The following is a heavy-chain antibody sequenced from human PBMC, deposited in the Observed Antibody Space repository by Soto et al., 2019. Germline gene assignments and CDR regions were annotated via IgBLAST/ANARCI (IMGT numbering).Heavy chain of an antibody. J-gene: IGHJ6*02. CDR2: ISGSGGST. D-gene: IGHD2-21*01. CDR1: GFTFSSYA. CDR3: AKDPDSDYYYYGMDV. Sequence: GGSLRLSCAASGFTFSSYAMSWVRQAPGKGLEWVSAISGSGGSTYYADSVKGRFTISRDNSKNTLYLQMNRLRAEDTAVYYCAKDPDSDYYYYGMDVWGQGTTVTVSS. V-gene: IGHV3-23*01.